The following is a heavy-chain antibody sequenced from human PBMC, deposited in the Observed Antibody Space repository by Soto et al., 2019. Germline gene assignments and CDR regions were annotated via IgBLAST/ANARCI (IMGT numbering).Heavy chain of an antibody. CDR1: GFTFSGSA. J-gene: IGHJ4*02. CDR2: IRSKANSYAT. Sequence: PGGSLRLSCAASGFTFSGSAMHWVRQASGKGLEWVGRIRSKANSYATAYAASVKGRLTISRDDSKNTAYLQMNSLKTEDTAVYYCTGKLYDFWSGYPDYWGQGTLVTVSS. CDR3: TGKLYDFWSGYPDY. V-gene: IGHV3-73*01. D-gene: IGHD3-3*01.